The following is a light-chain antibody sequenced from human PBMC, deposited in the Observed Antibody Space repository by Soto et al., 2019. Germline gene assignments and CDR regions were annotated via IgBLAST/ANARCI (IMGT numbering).Light chain of an antibody. J-gene: IGLJ3*02. CDR3: QSYDSSLSGVM. Sequence: QAVVTQPPSVSGAPGQRVTISCTGSSSNIGAGYDVHWYQQLPGTAPKLLIYVNSNRPSGVPDRFSGSKSGTSASLAITRLQAEDEADYYCQSYDSSLSGVMFGGGTKVTVL. V-gene: IGLV1-40*01. CDR1: SSNIGAGYD. CDR2: VNS.